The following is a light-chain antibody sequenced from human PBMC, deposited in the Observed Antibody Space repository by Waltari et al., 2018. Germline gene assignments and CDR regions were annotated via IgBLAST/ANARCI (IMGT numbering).Light chain of an antibody. CDR3: HQYVESPAT. CDR1: QSVSTY. J-gene: IGKJ1*01. CDR2: HAS. V-gene: IGKV3-20*01. Sequence: EHVLTQSPGTVSLSPGDRATFSCWASQSVSTYLAWSQQKPGQAPRLLIYHASTRATGIPDRFSGSGSGTDFSLTISRLEPEDFAMYYCHQYVESPATFGQGTKVEIK.